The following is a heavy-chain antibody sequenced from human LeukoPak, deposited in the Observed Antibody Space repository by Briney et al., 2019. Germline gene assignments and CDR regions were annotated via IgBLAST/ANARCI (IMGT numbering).Heavy chain of an antibody. CDR1: GYTFTSYG. CDR2: ISAYNGNT. D-gene: IGHD6-19*01. CDR3: ARATPIAVAGIFDY. V-gene: IGHV1-18*01. J-gene: IGHJ4*02. Sequence: AASVKVSCKASGYTFTSYGISWVRQAPGQGLEWMGWISAYNGNTNYAQKLQGRVTMTTDTSTSTAYMELRSLRSDDTAVYYCARATPIAVAGIFDYWGQGTLVTVSS.